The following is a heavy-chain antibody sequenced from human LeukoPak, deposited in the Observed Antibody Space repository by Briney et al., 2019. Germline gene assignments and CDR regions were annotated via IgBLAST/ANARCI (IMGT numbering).Heavy chain of an antibody. V-gene: IGHV4-59*01. CDR1: GGSFSSYY. D-gene: IGHD6-6*01. CDR3: ARTSSSSYAFDI. J-gene: IGHJ3*02. Sequence: SETLSLTCAVYGGSFSSYYWGWIRQPPGKGLEWIGYIYYSGSTNYNPSLKSRVTISVDTSKNQFSLKLSSVTAADTAVYYCARTSSSSYAFDIWGQGTMVTVSS. CDR2: IYYSGST.